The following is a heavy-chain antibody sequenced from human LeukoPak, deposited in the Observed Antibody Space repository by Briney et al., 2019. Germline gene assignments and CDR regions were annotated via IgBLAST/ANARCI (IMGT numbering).Heavy chain of an antibody. D-gene: IGHD5-12*01. CDR1: GFTFSSYS. J-gene: IGHJ4*02. CDR3: ARDAGHSGYDLLDY. CDR2: ISSSSSYI. V-gene: IGHV3-21*01. Sequence: GGSLRLSCAASGFTFSSYSMNWVRQAPGKGLEWVSSISSSSSYIYYADSVNGRFTISRDNAKNSLFLQMDSLRAEDTAVYYCARDAGHSGYDLLDYWGQGTLVPVSS.